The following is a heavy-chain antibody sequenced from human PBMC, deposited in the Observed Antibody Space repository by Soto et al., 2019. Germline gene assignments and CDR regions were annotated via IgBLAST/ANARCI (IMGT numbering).Heavy chain of an antibody. CDR3: VKALLAAAGKLRGYYGMDV. D-gene: IGHD6-13*01. J-gene: IGHJ6*02. V-gene: IGHV3-64D*08. CDR1: GFTFSSYA. CDR2: ISSNGGST. Sequence: GGSLRLSCSASGFTFSSYAMHWVRQAPGKGLEYVSAISSNGGSTYYADSVKGRFTISRDNSKNTLYLQMSSLRAEDTAVYYCVKALLAAAGKLRGYYGMDVWGQGTTVTVSS.